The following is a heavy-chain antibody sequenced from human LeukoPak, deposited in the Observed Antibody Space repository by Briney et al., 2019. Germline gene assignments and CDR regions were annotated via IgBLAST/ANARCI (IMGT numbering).Heavy chain of an antibody. D-gene: IGHD3-22*01. V-gene: IGHV3-9*01. CDR3: AKNKYYYDSSGYWSDY. CDR1: GFTFDDYA. CDR2: ISWNSGSI. Sequence: GRSLRLSCAASGFTFDDYAMHWVRQAPGKGLEWVSGISWNSGSIGYADSVKGRFTISRDNAKNSLYLQMNSLRAEDTALYYCAKNKYYYDSSGYWSDYWGQGTLVTVSS. J-gene: IGHJ4*02.